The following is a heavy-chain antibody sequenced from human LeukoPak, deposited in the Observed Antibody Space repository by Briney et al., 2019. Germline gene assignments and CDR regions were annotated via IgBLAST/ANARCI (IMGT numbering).Heavy chain of an antibody. V-gene: IGHV1-18*01. J-gene: IGHJ6*02. Sequence: ISAYNGNTNYAQKLQGRVTMTTDTSTSTAYMELRSLRSDDTAVYYCARGELRYYYYYGMDVWGQGTTVTVSS. CDR3: ARGELRYYYYYGMDV. D-gene: IGHD1-7*01. CDR2: ISAYNGNT.